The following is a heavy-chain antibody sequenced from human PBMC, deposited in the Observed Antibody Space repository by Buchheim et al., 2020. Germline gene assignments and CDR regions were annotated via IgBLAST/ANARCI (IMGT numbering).Heavy chain of an antibody. Sequence: QVQLQESGPGLVKPSETLSLTCTVSGGSISSYYWCWIRQPPGKGLEWIGYIYYSGSTNYNPSLTSRVPISVDTSKNQFSLKLSSGTAADKAVYYCAREDCSGGSCYYFDYWGQGTL. J-gene: IGHJ4*02. CDR3: AREDCSGGSCYYFDY. CDR1: GGSISSYY. D-gene: IGHD2-15*01. V-gene: IGHV4-59*01. CDR2: IYYSGST.